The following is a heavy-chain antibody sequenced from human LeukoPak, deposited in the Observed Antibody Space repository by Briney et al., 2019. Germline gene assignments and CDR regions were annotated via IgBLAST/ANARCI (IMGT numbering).Heavy chain of an antibody. Sequence: ASVKVSCKASGYTFTSYGISWVRQAPGQGPEWMGWISAYNGNTNYAQKLQGRVTMTTDTSTSTAYMELRSLRSDGTAVYYCARGMIPHNWFDPWGQGTLVTVSS. CDR2: ISAYNGNT. CDR1: GYTFTSYG. CDR3: ARGMIPHNWFDP. D-gene: IGHD3-16*01. J-gene: IGHJ5*02. V-gene: IGHV1-18*01.